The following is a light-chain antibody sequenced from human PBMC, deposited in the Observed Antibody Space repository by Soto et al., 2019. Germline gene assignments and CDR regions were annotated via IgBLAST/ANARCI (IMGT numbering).Light chain of an antibody. V-gene: IGKV3-11*01. CDR1: QSVSSY. J-gene: IGKJ2*01. CDR3: QQRSNWPPYT. Sequence: EIVLTQSPATPSLSPGERATLSCRASQSVSSYLAWDQQKPGEAPTLLIYDASNRATGIPARFSGSGSGTDFTLTISSLEPEDFAVYYCQQRSNWPPYTFGQGTKVDIK. CDR2: DAS.